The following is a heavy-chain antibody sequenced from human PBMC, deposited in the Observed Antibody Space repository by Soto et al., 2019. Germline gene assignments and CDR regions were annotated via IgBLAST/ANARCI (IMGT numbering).Heavy chain of an antibody. CDR2: LYSDGRT. CDR1: GFIVSSSY. D-gene: IGHD6-13*01. V-gene: IGHV3-53*02. Sequence: DVQLVETGGGVIQPGGSLRLSCAASGFIVSSSYMSWVRQAPGKGLEWVSVLYSDGRTYYADSVKGRFTISRDNSKNTLYLQMNSLSPEDTAVYYCARCSGWYGQCYFDCWGQGTLVTVSS. J-gene: IGHJ4*02. CDR3: ARCSGWYGQCYFDC.